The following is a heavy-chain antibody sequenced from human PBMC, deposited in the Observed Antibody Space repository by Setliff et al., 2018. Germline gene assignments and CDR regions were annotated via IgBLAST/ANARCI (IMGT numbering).Heavy chain of an antibody. Sequence: SVKVSCKASGGTFSSYAISWVRQAPGQGLEWMGGIIPILGIANYAQKFQGRVTITADESTSTAYMELSSLRSEDTAVYYCARGGRSWWFGELPTYGMDVWGQGTTVTVSS. D-gene: IGHD3-10*01. CDR1: GGTFSSYA. V-gene: IGHV1-69*10. CDR3: ARGGRSWWFGELPTYGMDV. CDR2: IIPILGIA. J-gene: IGHJ6*02.